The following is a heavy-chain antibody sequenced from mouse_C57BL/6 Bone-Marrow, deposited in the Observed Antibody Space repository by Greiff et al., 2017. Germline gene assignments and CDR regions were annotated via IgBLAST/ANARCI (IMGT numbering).Heavy chain of an antibody. CDR1: GYTFTSYW. Sequence: QVQLQQPGAELVRPGTSVKLSCKASGYTFTSYWMHWVKQRPGQGLEWIGVIDPSDSYTNYNQKFKGKATLTVDTSSSTAYMQLSSLTSEDYAVYYCALSYYYRSHWYFDVWGTGTTVTVSS. CDR3: ALSYYYRSHWYFDV. CDR2: IDPSDSYT. J-gene: IGHJ1*03. V-gene: IGHV1-59*01. D-gene: IGHD1-1*01.